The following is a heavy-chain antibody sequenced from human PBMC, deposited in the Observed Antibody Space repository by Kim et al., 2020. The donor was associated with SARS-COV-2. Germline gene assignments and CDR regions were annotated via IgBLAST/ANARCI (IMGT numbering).Heavy chain of an antibody. CDR3: ARGSDYYDSDGNWFDP. J-gene: IGHJ5*02. CDR2: INPNSGGT. D-gene: IGHD3-22*01. CDR1: GYTFTGYY. Sequence: ASVKVSCKASGYTFTGYYMHWVRQAPGQGLEWMGWINPNSGGTNYAQKFQGRVTMTRDTSISTAYMELSRLRSDDTAVYYCARGSDYYDSDGNWFDPWGQGTLVTVSS. V-gene: IGHV1-2*02.